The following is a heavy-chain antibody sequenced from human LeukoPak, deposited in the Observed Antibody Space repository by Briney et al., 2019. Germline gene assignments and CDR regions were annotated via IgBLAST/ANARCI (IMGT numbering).Heavy chain of an antibody. CDR2: IYHSGST. J-gene: IGHJ6*02. CDR3: ARVHGDYYYYGMDV. Sequence: SGTLSLTCAVSGGSISSSNWWSWVRQPPGKGLEWIGEIYHSGSTNYNPSLKSRVTISVDESKNQFSLKLSSVTAADTAVYYCARVHGDYYYYGMDVWGQGTTVTVSS. CDR1: GGSISSSNW. D-gene: IGHD7-27*01. V-gene: IGHV4-4*02.